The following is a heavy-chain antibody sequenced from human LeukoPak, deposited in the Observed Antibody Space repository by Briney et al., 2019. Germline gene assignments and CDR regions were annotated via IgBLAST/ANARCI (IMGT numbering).Heavy chain of an antibody. J-gene: IGHJ6*02. CDR2: INHSGST. D-gene: IGHD2-2*01. Sequence: SETLSLTCAVYGGSFSGYYWSWIRQPPGKGLEWIGEINHSGSTNYNPSLKSRVTISVDTSKNQFSLKLSSVTAADTAVYYCAREAIVVVPAAYYYGMDVWGQGTTVTVSS. V-gene: IGHV4-34*01. CDR1: GGSFSGYY. CDR3: AREAIVVVPAAYYYGMDV.